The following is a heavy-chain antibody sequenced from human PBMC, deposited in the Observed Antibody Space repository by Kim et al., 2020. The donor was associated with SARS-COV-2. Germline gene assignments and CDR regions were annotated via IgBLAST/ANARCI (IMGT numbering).Heavy chain of an antibody. Sequence: SETLSLTCAVYGGSFSGYYWSWIRQPPGKGLEWIGEINHSGSTNYNPSLKSRVTISVDTSKNQFSLKLSSVTAADTAVYYCARGWRLRYFDWPRSWFDPWGQGTLVTVSS. CDR2: INHSGST. D-gene: IGHD3-9*01. CDR3: ARGWRLRYFDWPRSWFDP. V-gene: IGHV4-34*01. CDR1: GGSFSGYY. J-gene: IGHJ5*02.